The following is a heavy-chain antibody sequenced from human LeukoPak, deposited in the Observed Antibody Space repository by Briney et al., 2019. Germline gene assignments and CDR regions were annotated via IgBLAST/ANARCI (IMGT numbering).Heavy chain of an antibody. D-gene: IGHD5-18*01. CDR3: ASLGGYSYGYISYY. J-gene: IGHJ4*02. CDR1: GFTFSSYS. CDR2: ISSSSSYI. V-gene: IGHV3-21*04. Sequence: GGSLRLSCAASGFTFSSYSMNWVRQAPGKGLEWVSSISSSSSYIYYADSVKGRFTISRDNAKNSLYLQMNSLRAEDTAVYYCASLGGYSYGYISYYWGQGTLVTVSS.